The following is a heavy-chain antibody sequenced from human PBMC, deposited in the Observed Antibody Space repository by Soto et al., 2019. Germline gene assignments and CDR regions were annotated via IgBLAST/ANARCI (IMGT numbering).Heavy chain of an antibody. CDR1: VGTFSSYA. Sequence: QVQLVQSGAEVKKPGSSVKVSCKASVGTFSSYAISWVRQAPGQGLEWMGGISPIFGTATYAQQFQGRVTITADESTRTAYLELSSLRSEDTAVYYCQVGATLDYWGQGTLVTVSS. CDR3: QVGATLDY. V-gene: IGHV1-69*01. CDR2: ISPIFGTA. D-gene: IGHD1-26*01. J-gene: IGHJ4*02.